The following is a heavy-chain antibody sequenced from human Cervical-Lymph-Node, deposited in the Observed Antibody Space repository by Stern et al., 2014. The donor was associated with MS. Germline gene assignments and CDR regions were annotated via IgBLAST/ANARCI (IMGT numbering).Heavy chain of an antibody. Sequence: QITLKESGPTVVKPKETLTLTCTLSGSSLSTSGVGVGWFRRPPGKALEWLALLYWDDDRRYSPSLKSRLTITKDTSKNQVVLSMTNMDPVDTGTYYCAHKARTWYPLKSYNRFAPWGQGTLVTVSS. CDR3: AHKARTWYPLKSYNRFAP. CDR1: GSSLSTSGVG. V-gene: IGHV2-5*02. J-gene: IGHJ5*02. D-gene: IGHD1-14*01. CDR2: LYWDDDR.